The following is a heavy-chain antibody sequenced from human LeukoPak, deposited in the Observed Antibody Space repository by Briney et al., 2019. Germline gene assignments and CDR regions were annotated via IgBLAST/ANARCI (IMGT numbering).Heavy chain of an antibody. CDR2: IKQDGSEI. J-gene: IGHJ4*02. CDR3: TRDRQGSGIYSTDY. Sequence: PEGSLRLSCAASGFTFSNFWMSWVRQVPGEGLEWVANIKQDGSEIHYVDSVKGRFTISRDNAQDSLYLHMHSLRAEDTAVYYCTRDRQGSGIYSTDYWGRGTLVTVSS. CDR1: GFTFSNFW. V-gene: IGHV3-7*01. D-gene: IGHD3-10*01.